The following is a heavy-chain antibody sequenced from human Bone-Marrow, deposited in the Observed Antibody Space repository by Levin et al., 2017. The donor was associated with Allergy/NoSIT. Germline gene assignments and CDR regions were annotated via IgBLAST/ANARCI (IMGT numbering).Heavy chain of an antibody. J-gene: IGHJ5*02. CDR1: GFTFSDHY. V-gene: IGHV3-72*01. D-gene: IGHD1-1*01. Sequence: GESLKISCVASGFTFSDHYMDWVRQAPGKGLEWVGRIRNKAASYRTEYAASVNGRFTISRDDSKNSLYLQMNSLKTEDTAVYYCADLPTLATWGQGTLVTVSS. CDR2: IRNKAASYRT. CDR3: ADLPTLAT.